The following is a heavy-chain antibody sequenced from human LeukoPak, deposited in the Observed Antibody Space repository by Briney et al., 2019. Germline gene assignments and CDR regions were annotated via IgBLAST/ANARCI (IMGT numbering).Heavy chain of an antibody. CDR2: ISSSGETT. V-gene: IGHV3-23*01. D-gene: IGHD6-19*01. CDR1: GFTFSNFA. CDR3: AKRISGGTGWYSFDY. Sequence: PGGSLRLSCAASGFTFSNFAMNWVRQAPGKGLEWVATISSSGETTFYADSVKGRFTISRDNSKSTVLLQMNSLRDEDTARYYCAKRISGGTGWYSFDYWGQGTLVTVSS. J-gene: IGHJ4*02.